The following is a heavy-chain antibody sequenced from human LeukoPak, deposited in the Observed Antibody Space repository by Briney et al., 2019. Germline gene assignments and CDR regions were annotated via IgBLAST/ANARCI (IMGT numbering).Heavy chain of an antibody. J-gene: IGHJ3*02. CDR3: AREDSGFQI. CDR1: CGSFNDYF. V-gene: IGHV4-59*01. CDR2: IYHTGGT. Sequence: SETLSLTCTVSCGSFNDYFWSWIRQPPGKGLEWIGYIYHTGGTHYNPSLKSRVTMSLDTSKNQFSLKLSSVTALDTAVYFCAREDSGFQIWGQGTMVTVSS.